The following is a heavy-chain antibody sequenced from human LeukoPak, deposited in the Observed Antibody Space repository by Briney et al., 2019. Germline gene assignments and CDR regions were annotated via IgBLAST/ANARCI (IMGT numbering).Heavy chain of an antibody. CDR2: IYYSGST. CDR3: ARLDAVRGVMYFDY. CDR1: GGSISSSSYY. V-gene: IGHV4-39*01. Sequence: KPSETLSLTCTVSGGSISSSSYYWGWIRQPPGKGLEWIGSIYYSGSTYYNPSLKSRVTISVDTSKNQFSLKLSSVTAADTAVYYCARLDAVRGVMYFDYWGQGTLVTVSS. J-gene: IGHJ4*02. D-gene: IGHD3-10*01.